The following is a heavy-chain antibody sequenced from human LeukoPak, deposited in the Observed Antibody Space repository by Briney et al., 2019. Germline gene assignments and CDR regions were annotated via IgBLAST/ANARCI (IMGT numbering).Heavy chain of an antibody. V-gene: IGHV3-7*01. J-gene: IGHJ4*02. Sequence: GGSLRLSCAASGFPFSSYSMTWVRQAPGKGLEWVANIKPDGTTKFYVDSVKGRFTISRDNAENSLHLQMNSLRVEDTAFYYCARDLAYSRLDYWGQGMLVTVSS. D-gene: IGHD5-18*01. CDR3: ARDLAYSRLDY. CDR2: IKPDGTTK. CDR1: GFPFSSYS.